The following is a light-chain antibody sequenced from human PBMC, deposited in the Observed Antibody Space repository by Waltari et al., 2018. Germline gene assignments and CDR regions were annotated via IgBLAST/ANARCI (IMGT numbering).Light chain of an antibody. J-gene: IGLJ2*01. CDR2: AVS. CDR3: SSYAGSSKGV. Sequence: QFALTQPASVSGSPGQSITIPCTGTSSDVGNYKRVSWYQQHPGKAPKLMIYAVSKRPSGVSDRFSGSKSGDMASLTISGLQPEDEAEYFCSSYAGSSKGVFGGGTKVTVL. V-gene: IGLV2-23*02. CDR1: SSDVGNYKR.